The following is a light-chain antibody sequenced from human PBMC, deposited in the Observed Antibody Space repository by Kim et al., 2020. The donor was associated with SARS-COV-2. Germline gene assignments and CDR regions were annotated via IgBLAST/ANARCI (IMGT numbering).Light chain of an antibody. Sequence: SLSASVGDSVSIPCQASQDISNYLDWYQQKPGKAPTFLIYYASNLETGVPSRFSGSGSGTDFTFTISSLQPEDIATYYCQQYDNLPFGQGTKLEIK. J-gene: IGKJ2*01. CDR3: QQYDNLP. CDR2: YAS. V-gene: IGKV1-33*01. CDR1: QDISNY.